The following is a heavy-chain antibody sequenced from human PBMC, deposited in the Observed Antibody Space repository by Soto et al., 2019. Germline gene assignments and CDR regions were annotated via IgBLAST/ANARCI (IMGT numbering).Heavy chain of an antibody. V-gene: IGHV3-30*18. J-gene: IGHJ4*02. CDR2: ISYDGSNK. Sequence: QRLSCAASGFTFSSYGMHWVRQAPGKGLEWVAVISYDGSNKYYADSVKGRFTISRDNSKNTLYLQMNSLRAEDTAVYYCAKDGVGSVDYWGQGTLVTVSS. CDR1: GFTFSSYG. D-gene: IGHD3-10*01. CDR3: AKDGVGSVDY.